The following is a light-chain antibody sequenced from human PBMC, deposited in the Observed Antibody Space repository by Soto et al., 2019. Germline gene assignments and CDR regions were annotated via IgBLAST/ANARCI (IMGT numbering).Light chain of an antibody. J-gene: IGKJ1*01. CDR3: MQGTHWRPWT. V-gene: IGKV2-30*01. CDR1: QSLVYSDGNTY. Sequence: DVVMTQSPLSLPVTLGQPASISCRSSQSLVYSDGNTYLNWFQQRPGQSPRRLIYKVSNRDSGVPDRFGGSGSGTDFTLKISRVEAEDVGVYYCMQGTHWRPWTFVQGTKVEIK. CDR2: KVS.